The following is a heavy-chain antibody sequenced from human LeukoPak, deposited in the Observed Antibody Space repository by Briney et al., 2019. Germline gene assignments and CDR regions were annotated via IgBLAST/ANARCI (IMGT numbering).Heavy chain of an antibody. V-gene: IGHV3-9*01. J-gene: IGHJ6*02. D-gene: IGHD4-17*01. CDR3: AKGAVTSYYGMDV. CDR2: ISWNSGSI. CDR1: GFTFDDYA. Sequence: GGSLRLSCAASGFTFDDYAMHWVRQAPGKGLEWVSGISWNSGSIGYADSVKGRFTISRDNAKNSLYLQMNSLRAADTALYYCAKGAVTSYYGMDVWGQGTTVTVSS.